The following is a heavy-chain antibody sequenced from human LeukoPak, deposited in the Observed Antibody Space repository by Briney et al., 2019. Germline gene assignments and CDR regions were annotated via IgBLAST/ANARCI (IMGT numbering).Heavy chain of an antibody. CDR3: AKSPIQLWLNVDY. J-gene: IGHJ4*02. Sequence: GGSLRLSCAASGFTFSSYGMRWVRQAPGKGLEWVAVISYDGSNKYYADSVKGRFTISRDNSKNTLYLQMNSLRAEDTAVYYCAKSPIQLWLNVDYWGQGTLVTVSS. V-gene: IGHV3-30*18. CDR1: GFTFSSYG. CDR2: ISYDGSNK. D-gene: IGHD5-18*01.